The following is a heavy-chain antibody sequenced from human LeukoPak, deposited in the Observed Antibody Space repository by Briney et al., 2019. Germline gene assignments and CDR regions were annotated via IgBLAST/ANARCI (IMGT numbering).Heavy chain of an antibody. J-gene: IGHJ6*02. Sequence: GGSLRLSCAASEFIFSSYAMHWVCQAPGKGLEWVAIISYDGSNKDYADSVKGRFTISRDNSKNTLYLQMNSLRAEDTAVYYCATLWFGELKTYYFYYYGVDVWGQGTTVTVSS. V-gene: IGHV3-30-3*01. CDR3: ATLWFGELKTYYFYYYGVDV. CDR2: ISYDGSNK. CDR1: EFIFSSYA. D-gene: IGHD3-10*01.